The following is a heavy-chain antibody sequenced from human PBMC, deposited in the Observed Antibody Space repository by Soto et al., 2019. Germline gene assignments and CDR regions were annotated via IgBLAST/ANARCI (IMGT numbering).Heavy chain of an antibody. Sequence: GGSLRLSCAASGFTFSSYAMSWVRQAPGKGLEWVSAISGSGGSTYYADSVKGRFTISRDNSKNTLYLQMNSLRAEDTAVYYCAKDPNYYDSSGYHDYYYYGMDVWGQGTTVTVSS. CDR2: ISGSGGST. D-gene: IGHD3-22*01. V-gene: IGHV3-23*01. CDR3: AKDPNYYDSSGYHDYYYYGMDV. CDR1: GFTFSSYA. J-gene: IGHJ6*02.